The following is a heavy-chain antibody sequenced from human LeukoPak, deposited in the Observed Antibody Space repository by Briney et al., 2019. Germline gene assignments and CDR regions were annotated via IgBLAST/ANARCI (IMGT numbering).Heavy chain of an antibody. CDR2: ISAYNGNT. CDR1: GYTFTSYG. D-gene: IGHD3-22*01. Sequence: GASVKVSCKASGYTFTSYGISWVRQAPGQGLEWMGWISAYNGNTNYAQKLQGRVTMTTDTSTSTAYVELRSPRSDDTAVYYCARDSSTIYYDSSEDAFDIWGQGTMVTVSS. V-gene: IGHV1-18*01. CDR3: ARDSSTIYYDSSEDAFDI. J-gene: IGHJ3*02.